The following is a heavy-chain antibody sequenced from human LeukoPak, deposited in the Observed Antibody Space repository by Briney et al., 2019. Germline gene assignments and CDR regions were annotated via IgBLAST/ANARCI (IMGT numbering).Heavy chain of an antibody. V-gene: IGHV4-34*01. J-gene: IGHJ4*02. Sequence: SETLSLTCAVYGGSVSGYYWSWIRQPPGKGLEWIGEINHSGSTNYNPSLKSRVTISVDTSKNQFSLKLSSVTAADTAVYYCARGAVAGTSGSFDYWGQGTLVTVSS. CDR1: GGSVSGYY. D-gene: IGHD6-19*01. CDR2: INHSGST. CDR3: ARGAVAGTSGSFDY.